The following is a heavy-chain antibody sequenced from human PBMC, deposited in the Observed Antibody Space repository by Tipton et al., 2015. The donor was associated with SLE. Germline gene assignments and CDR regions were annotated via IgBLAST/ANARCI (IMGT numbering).Heavy chain of an antibody. V-gene: IGHV4-39*07. D-gene: IGHD4-17*01. J-gene: IGHJ4*02. CDR2: IYYSGST. CDR1: GASISSSSYY. CDR3: ARASYYYGDYAEFDY. Sequence: GASISSSSYYWGWIRQPPGKGLEWIGSIYYSGSTNYNPSLKSRVTISVDTSKNQFSLKLSSVTAADTAVYYCARASYYYGDYAEFDYWGQGTLVTVSS.